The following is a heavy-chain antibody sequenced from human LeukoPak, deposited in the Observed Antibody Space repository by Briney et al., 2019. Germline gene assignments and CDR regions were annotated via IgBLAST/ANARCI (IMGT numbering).Heavy chain of an antibody. CDR3: ARALLIPAAVDY. V-gene: IGHV3-30-3*01. CDR1: GFTFSSYA. D-gene: IGHD2-2*01. Sequence: PGGSLRLSCAASGFTFSSYAMHWVRQAPGKGLEWVAVISYDGSNKYYADSVKGRFTISRDNAKNSLYLQMNSLRAEDTAVYYCARALLIPAAVDYWGQGTLVTVSS. J-gene: IGHJ4*02. CDR2: ISYDGSNK.